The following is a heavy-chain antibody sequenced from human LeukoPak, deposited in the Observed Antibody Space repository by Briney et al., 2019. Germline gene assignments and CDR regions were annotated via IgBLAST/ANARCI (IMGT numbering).Heavy chain of an antibody. V-gene: IGHV1-3*03. D-gene: IGHD3-16*01. CDR2: INLVNGNT. CDR3: AKGGGGRLMYYYYMDV. Sequence: ASVKVSCKASGYTFTNYAMHWVRLAPGQRLQWMGWINLVNGNTKYSQYFEGRVTITRDTSASTVYMELSSLRPDDMAVYYCAKGGGGRLMYYYYMDVWGKGTTVTVSS. CDR1: GYTFTNYA. J-gene: IGHJ6*03.